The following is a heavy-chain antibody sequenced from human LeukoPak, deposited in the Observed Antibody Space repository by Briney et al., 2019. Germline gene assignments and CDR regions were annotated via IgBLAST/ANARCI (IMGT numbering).Heavy chain of an antibody. Sequence: GGSLRLSCAASGFTFSSYAMSWVRQAPGKGLEWVSAISGSGGSTYYADSVKGRFTISRDNSKNTLYLQMNSLRAEDTAVYYYAKALYYYDSSGQPSSFFFDYWGQGTLVAASS. CDR3: AKALYYYDSSGQPSSFFFDY. CDR2: ISGSGGST. J-gene: IGHJ4*02. CDR1: GFTFSSYA. D-gene: IGHD3-22*01. V-gene: IGHV3-23*01.